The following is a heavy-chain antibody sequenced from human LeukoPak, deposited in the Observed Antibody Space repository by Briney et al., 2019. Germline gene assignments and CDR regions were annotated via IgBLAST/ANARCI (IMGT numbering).Heavy chain of an antibody. J-gene: IGHJ4*02. CDR3: ARDREFGESYFDY. V-gene: IGHV4-39*07. Sequence: TSETLSLTCTVSGGSISSSSYYWGWIRQPPGKGLEWIGSIYYSGSTYYNPSLKSRVTISVDTSKNQFSLKLSSVTAADTAVYYCARDREFGESYFDYWGQGTLVTVSS. CDR1: GGSISSSSYY. CDR2: IYYSGST. D-gene: IGHD3-10*01.